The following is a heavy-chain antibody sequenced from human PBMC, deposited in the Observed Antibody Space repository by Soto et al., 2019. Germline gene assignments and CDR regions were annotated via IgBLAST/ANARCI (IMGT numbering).Heavy chain of an antibody. CDR1: GFAFSRYA. Sequence: EVQLLESGGGLIQPGGSLRLSCAASGFAFSRYAMSWVRQAPGKGLEWVSGISASGGTANLADSVEGRCTISRDNSKSTLYLQMNSQRAEDTAVYYCAKLTYPSDTTGFYYERVSGWIDSWGQGTLVTVSS. V-gene: IGHV3-23*01. D-gene: IGHD3-22*01. CDR2: ISASGGTA. J-gene: IGHJ5*01. CDR3: AKLTYPSDTTGFYYERVSGWIDS.